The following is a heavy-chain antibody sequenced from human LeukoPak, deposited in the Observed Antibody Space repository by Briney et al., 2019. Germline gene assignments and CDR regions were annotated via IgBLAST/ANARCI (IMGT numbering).Heavy chain of an antibody. CDR3: ARQKPYRVLRYFDPQPMDV. J-gene: IGHJ6*02. CDR2: IYYSGST. V-gene: IGHV4-31*03. Sequence: SETLSLTCTVSGGSISSGGYYWSWIRQHPWKGLEWIGYIYYSGSTYYNPSLKSRVTISVDTSKNQFSLKLSSVTAADTAVYYCARQKPYRVLRYFDPQPMDVWGQGTTVTVSS. D-gene: IGHD3-9*01. CDR1: GGSISSGGYY.